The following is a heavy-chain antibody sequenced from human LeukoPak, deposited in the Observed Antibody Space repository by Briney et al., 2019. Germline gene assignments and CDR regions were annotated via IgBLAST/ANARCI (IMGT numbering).Heavy chain of an antibody. CDR2: INPSGGST. CDR1: GYTFTSYY. D-gene: IGHD3-22*01. V-gene: IGHV1-46*01. CDR3: AREGPGVYYDSSGYPDY. Sequence: GASVKVSCKASGYTFTSYYMNWVRQAPGQGLEWMGIINPSGGSTSYAQKFQGRVTMTRDMSTSTVYMELSSLRSEDTAVYYCAREGPGVYYDSSGYPDYWGQGTLVTVSS. J-gene: IGHJ4*02.